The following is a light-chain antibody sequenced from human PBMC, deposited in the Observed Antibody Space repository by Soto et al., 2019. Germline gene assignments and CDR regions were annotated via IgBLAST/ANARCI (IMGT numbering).Light chain of an antibody. J-gene: IGKJ1*01. CDR1: YSISSS. CDR3: QQYDSSPRT. Sequence: IVMTHSPATLSVSTGERATLSCRASYSISSSLAWYKQRPVQSPRLLIYAASNRATGIPARFSGSGSGTDFTLTISSLEPEDFAVYYCQQYDSSPRTFGQGTKVDI. V-gene: IGKV3D-15*01. CDR2: AAS.